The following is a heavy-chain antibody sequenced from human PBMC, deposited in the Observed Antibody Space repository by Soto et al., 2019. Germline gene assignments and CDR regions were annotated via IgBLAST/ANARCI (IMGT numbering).Heavy chain of an antibody. D-gene: IGHD6-19*01. J-gene: IGHJ4*02. V-gene: IGHV3-9*01. Sequence: PGGSLRLSCAASGFTFDDYAMHWVRQAPGKGLEWVSGISWNSGSIGYADSVKGRFTISRDNAKNSLYLQMNSLRAEDTALYYCAKDKGYSSGWTGLDYWGQGTLVTVSS. CDR2: ISWNSGSI. CDR1: GFTFDDYA. CDR3: AKDKGYSSGWTGLDY.